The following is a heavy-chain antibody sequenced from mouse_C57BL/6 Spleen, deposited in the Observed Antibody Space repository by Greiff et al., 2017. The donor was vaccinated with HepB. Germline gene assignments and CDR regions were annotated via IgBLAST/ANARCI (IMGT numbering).Heavy chain of an antibody. J-gene: IGHJ4*01. D-gene: IGHD2-2*01. CDR1: GFSLTSYG. CDR3: AKGYDGDYYAMDY. V-gene: IGHV2-5*01. Sequence: QVQLKESGPGLVQPSQRLSITCTVSGFSLTSYGVHWVRQSPGKGLEWLGVIWRGGSTDYNAAFMSRLSITKDNSKSQVFFKMNSLQADDTAIYYCAKGYDGDYYAMDYWGQGTSVTVSS. CDR2: IWRGGST.